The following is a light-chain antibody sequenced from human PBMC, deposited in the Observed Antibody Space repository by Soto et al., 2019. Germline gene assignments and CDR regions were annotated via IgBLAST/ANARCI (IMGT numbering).Light chain of an antibody. CDR1: QSLLHSNGYNY. CDR3: MQALQTPFT. V-gene: IGKV2-28*01. J-gene: IGKJ3*01. Sequence: DIVMTQSPLSLPVTAGEPASISCRSSQSLLHSNGYNYLDWYLQKPGQSPQLLIYLGSNRASGVPDRFSGSGSGTDFTLKISRVEAEHVGVYYCMQALQTPFTFGPGTKVDIK. CDR2: LGS.